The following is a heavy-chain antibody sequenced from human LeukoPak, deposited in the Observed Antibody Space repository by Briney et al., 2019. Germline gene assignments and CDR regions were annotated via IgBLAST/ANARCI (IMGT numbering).Heavy chain of an antibody. V-gene: IGHV3-7*01. CDR1: GFTFSSYW. CDR2: IKQDGSEK. Sequence: GGSLRLSCAASGFTFSSYWMSWVRQAPGKGLEWVANIKQDGSEKYYVDSVKGRFTISRDNAKNSLYLQMNSLRAEDTAVYYCARGGYCSSTSCYVGGYFDYWGQGTLVTVSS. D-gene: IGHD2-2*01. CDR3: ARGGYCSSTSCYVGGYFDY. J-gene: IGHJ4*02.